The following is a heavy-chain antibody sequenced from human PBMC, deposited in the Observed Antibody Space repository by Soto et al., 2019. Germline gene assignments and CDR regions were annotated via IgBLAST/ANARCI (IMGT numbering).Heavy chain of an antibody. J-gene: IGHJ6*02. CDR2: INHSGST. V-gene: IGHV4-34*01. D-gene: IGHD6-13*01. CDR3: ARRRAAAGSYYYYYYGMDV. CDR1: GGSFSGYY. Sequence: PSETLSLTCAVYGGSFSGYYWSWIRKPPGKGLEWIGEINHSGSTNYNPSLKSRVTISVDTSKNQFSLKLSSVTAADTAVYYCARRRAAAGSYYYYYYGMDVWGQGTTVTVSS.